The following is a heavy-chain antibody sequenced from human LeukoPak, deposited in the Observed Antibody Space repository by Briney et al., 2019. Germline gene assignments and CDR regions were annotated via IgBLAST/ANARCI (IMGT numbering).Heavy chain of an antibody. V-gene: IGHV4-39*07. CDR3: ARRGSGSYYTDY. CDR2: IYYSGST. J-gene: IGHJ4*02. CDR1: GGSISSSSYY. Sequence: SETLSLPCTVSGGSISSSSYYCGWIRQPPGKGLEWIGSIYYSGSTYYNPSLKSRVTISVDTSKNQFSLKLSSVTAADTAVYYCARRGSGSYYTDYWGQGTLVTVSS. D-gene: IGHD3-10*01.